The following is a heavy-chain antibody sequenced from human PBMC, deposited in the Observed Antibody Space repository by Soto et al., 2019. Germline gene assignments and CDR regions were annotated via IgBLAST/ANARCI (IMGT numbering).Heavy chain of an antibody. CDR1: GGSISSGNW. Sequence: QVQLQESGPGLVSPSGTLSLTCAVSGGSISSGNWWSWVRQPPGKGLEWIGEIYHSGSTNYNTSPKSRVTISVDKSKNHFSLRLSSVTAADTAVYYCASLGTTVSAFDYWGHGTLVTVSS. J-gene: IGHJ4*01. CDR2: IYHSGST. V-gene: IGHV4-4*02. D-gene: IGHD4-4*01. CDR3: ASLGTTVSAFDY.